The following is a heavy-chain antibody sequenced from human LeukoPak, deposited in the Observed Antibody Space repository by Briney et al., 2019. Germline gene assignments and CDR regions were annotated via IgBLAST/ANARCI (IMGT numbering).Heavy chain of an antibody. Sequence: ASVKVSCKASGYTFTGYYMDWVRQAPGQGLKWMGWINPNSGGTNYAQKFQGRVTMTRDTSISTAYMELSRLRSDDTAVYYCQITPITGTTTVFDYWGQGTLVTVSS. V-gene: IGHV1-2*02. J-gene: IGHJ4*02. CDR3: QITPITGTTTVFDY. D-gene: IGHD1-7*01. CDR1: GYTFTGYY. CDR2: INPNSGGT.